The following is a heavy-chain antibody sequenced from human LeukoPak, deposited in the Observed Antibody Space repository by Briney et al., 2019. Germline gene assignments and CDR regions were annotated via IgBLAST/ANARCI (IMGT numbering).Heavy chain of an antibody. CDR1: GFTFTSYA. D-gene: IGHD3-10*01. CDR3: ARELSGSYHFDE. CDR2: ISDDGSGK. J-gene: IGHJ4*02. Sequence: PGRALRLSCEASGFTFTSYAMHWVRQGPGKGPEGVAVISDDGSGKYYADSVKGRFTISRDNSKYTLNLQMNSLRDEDTAGYYCARELSGSYHFDEWGQGTLVTVSS. V-gene: IGHV3-30*04.